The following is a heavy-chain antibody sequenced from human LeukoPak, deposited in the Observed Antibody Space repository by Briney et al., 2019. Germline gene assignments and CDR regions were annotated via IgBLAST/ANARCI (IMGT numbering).Heavy chain of an antibody. CDR3: AKVVIAAAGTNYYYYMDV. Sequence: SETLSLTCAVSGYSISSSNWWGWIRQSPGKGLEWIGYIYYSGSTNYNPSLKSRVTISVDTSKNQFSLKLSSVTAADTAVYYCAKVVIAAAGTNYYYYMDVWGKGTTVTVSS. D-gene: IGHD6-13*01. CDR2: IYYSGST. CDR1: GYSISSSNW. V-gene: IGHV4-28*01. J-gene: IGHJ6*03.